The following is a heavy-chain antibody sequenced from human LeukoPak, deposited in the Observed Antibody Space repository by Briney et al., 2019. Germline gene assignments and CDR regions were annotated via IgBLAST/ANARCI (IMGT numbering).Heavy chain of an antibody. D-gene: IGHD5-24*01. V-gene: IGHV3-66*01. Sequence: PGGSLRLSCAASGFTVSSNYMSWVRQAPGKGLEWVSVIYSGGSTYYADSVKGRFTISRDNSKNTLYLQMNSLRAEDTAVYYCARDRRDGYKASWGQGTLVTVSS. J-gene: IGHJ5*02. CDR2: IYSGGST. CDR1: GFTVSSNY. CDR3: ARDRRDGYKAS.